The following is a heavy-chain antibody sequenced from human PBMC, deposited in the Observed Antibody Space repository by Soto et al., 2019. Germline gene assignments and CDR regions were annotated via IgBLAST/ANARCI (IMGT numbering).Heavy chain of an antibody. J-gene: IGHJ6*02. D-gene: IGHD2-15*01. CDR3: ARDQVGYCSGGSCYSGRMIYYYYGMDV. CDR2: IYYSGST. Sequence: PSETLSLTCTVSGGSISSGDYYWSWIRQPPGKGLEWIGYIYYSGSTYYNPSLKSRVTISVDTSKNQFSLKLSSVTAADTAVYYCARDQVGYCSGGSCYSGRMIYYYYGMDVWGQGTTVTVSS. CDR1: GGSISSGDYY. V-gene: IGHV4-30-4*01.